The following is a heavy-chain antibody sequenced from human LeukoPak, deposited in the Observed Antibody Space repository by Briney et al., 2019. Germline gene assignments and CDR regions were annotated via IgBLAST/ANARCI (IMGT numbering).Heavy chain of an antibody. V-gene: IGHV4-34*01. CDR2: INHSGST. J-gene: IGHJ4*02. CDR1: GGSFSGYY. CDR3: ARGYGWLRH. Sequence: SETLSLTCAVYGGSFSGYYWSWIRQPPGKGLEWIGEINHSGSTNYNPSLKSRVTISVDTSKNQFSLKLSSVTAADTAVYYCARGYGWLRHWGQGTLVTVSS. D-gene: IGHD5-24*01.